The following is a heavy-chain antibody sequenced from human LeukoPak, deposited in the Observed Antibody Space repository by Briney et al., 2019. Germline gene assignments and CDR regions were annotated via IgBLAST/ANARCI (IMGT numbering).Heavy chain of an antibody. CDR2: ISAYNGNT. CDR1: GYTFTSYG. D-gene: IGHD2-2*01. CDR3: ARAHVVVPAALDV. V-gene: IGHV1-18*01. Sequence: ASVKVSCKASGYTFTSYGISWVRQAPGQGLEWMGWISAYNGNTNYAQKFQGRVTITADESTSTAYMELSSLRSEDTAVYYCARAHVVVPAALDVWGKGTTVTVSS. J-gene: IGHJ6*04.